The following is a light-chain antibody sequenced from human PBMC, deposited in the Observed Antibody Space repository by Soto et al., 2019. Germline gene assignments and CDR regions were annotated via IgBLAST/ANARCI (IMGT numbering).Light chain of an antibody. CDR1: SSDVGGYNY. CDR2: DVT. CDR3: CSFTTSSTYV. V-gene: IGLV2-14*01. J-gene: IGLJ1*01. Sequence: LTQPASVSGSPGQSITTSCTGTSSDVGGYNYVSWYQQYPGKAPKVMIYDVTNRPSGVSNRFSGSRSGNTASLTISGLQAEDEADYYCCSFTTSSTYVFGTGTKVTVL.